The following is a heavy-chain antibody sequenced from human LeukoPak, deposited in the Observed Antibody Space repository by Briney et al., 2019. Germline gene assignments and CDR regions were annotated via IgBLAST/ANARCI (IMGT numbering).Heavy chain of an antibody. D-gene: IGHD3-10*01. V-gene: IGHV3-9*01. Sequence: GGSLRLSCAASGFTFDDYAMHWVRQAPGKGLEWVSGISWNSGRIAYADSVKGRFTISRDNAKNSLYLQMNSLRAEDTAVYYCARDHGVTMVRGVISAFDIWGQGTMVTVSS. CDR1: GFTFDDYA. J-gene: IGHJ3*02. CDR2: ISWNSGRI. CDR3: ARDHGVTMVRGVISAFDI.